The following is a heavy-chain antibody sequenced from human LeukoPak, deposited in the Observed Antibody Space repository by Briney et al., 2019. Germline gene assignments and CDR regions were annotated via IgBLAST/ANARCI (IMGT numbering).Heavy chain of an antibody. J-gene: IGHJ4*02. CDR3: ARGMEQQLAFDS. D-gene: IGHD6-13*01. CDR2: IYSGGTI. V-gene: IGHV3-53*01. Sequence: GGSLRLSCAASGSTVSTTYMSWVRQAPGKGLEWVSLIYSGGTIYSADSVKGRFTISRDNSKNTLYLQMNSLRAEDTAFYYCARGMEQQLAFDSWGQGTLVTVSS. CDR1: GSTVSTTY.